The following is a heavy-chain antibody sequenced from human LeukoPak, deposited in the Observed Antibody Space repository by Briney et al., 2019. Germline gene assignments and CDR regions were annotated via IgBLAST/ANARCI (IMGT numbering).Heavy chain of an antibody. CDR1: GFTFVSYW. Sequence: PGGSLRLSCAGSGFTFVSYWMTWVRQAPGKGLEWVSSISDSSTYIYYADSVKGRFTISRDNAKNSVYLQMNSLRAEDTAVYHCARDQNFDFWGQGTLVTVSS. CDR2: ISDSSTYI. J-gene: IGHJ4*02. V-gene: IGHV3-21*01. CDR3: ARDQNFDF.